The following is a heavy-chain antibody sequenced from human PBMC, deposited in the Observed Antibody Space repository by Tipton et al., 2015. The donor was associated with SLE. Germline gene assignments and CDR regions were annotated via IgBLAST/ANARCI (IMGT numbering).Heavy chain of an antibody. Sequence: TLSLTCTVSGGSISGYYWSWIRQPPGKGLEWIGHIPHNGNTNYNGSLKSRVTISLDMSNNQFSLQLSSVTAADTAFYYCARSRTTYFEFWSGYYANAYWGPGTLVSVSS. J-gene: IGHJ4*02. V-gene: IGHV4-59*12. CDR2: IPHNGNT. CDR3: ARSRTTYFEFWSGYYANAY. CDR1: GGSISGYY. D-gene: IGHD3-3*01.